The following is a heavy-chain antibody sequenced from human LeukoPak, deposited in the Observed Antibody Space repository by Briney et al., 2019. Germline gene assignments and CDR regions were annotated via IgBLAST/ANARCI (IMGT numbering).Heavy chain of an antibody. J-gene: IGHJ4*02. CDR3: ARDSTGSRWGYYFDY. V-gene: IGHV1-2*02. CDR1: GYTFTGYY. CDR2: INPNSGGT. D-gene: IGHD6-13*01. Sequence: ASVKVSCKASGYTFTGYYMHWVRQAPGQGLEWMGWINPNSGGTNYAQKFQGRVTMTRGTSISTAYMELSRLRSDDTAVYYCARDSTGSRWGYYFDYWGQGTLVTVSS.